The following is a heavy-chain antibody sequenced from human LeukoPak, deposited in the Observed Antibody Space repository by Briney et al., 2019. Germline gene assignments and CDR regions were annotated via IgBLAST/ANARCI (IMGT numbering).Heavy chain of an antibody. D-gene: IGHD3-22*01. Sequence: PGGSLRLSCAASGFTFSRYGMHWVRQAPGKGLEWVAVIWYDGSNKYYADSVKGRFTISRDNSKNTLYLQMNSLRAEDTAVYYCARTYDMSAFDIWGQGTMVTVSS. V-gene: IGHV3-33*01. CDR3: ARTYDMSAFDI. CDR1: GFTFSRYG. J-gene: IGHJ3*02. CDR2: IWYDGSNK.